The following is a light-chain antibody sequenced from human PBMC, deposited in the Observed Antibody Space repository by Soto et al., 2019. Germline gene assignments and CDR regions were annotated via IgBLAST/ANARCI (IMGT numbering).Light chain of an antibody. V-gene: IGKV3-11*01. CDR1: QSVSSY. J-gene: IGKJ1*01. CDR3: QQRSNFWT. Sequence: EIVLTHSPATLSLSPGERATLSCRASQSVSSYLAWYQQKPGQAPRLLIYDAPDRATGIPARFSGSGSGTDFTLTISSLEPEDFAVYYCQQRSNFWTFGQGTKVDIK. CDR2: DAP.